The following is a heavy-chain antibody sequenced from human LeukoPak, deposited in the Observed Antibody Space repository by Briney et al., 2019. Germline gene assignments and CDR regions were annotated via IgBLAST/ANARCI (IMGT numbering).Heavy chain of an antibody. CDR1: GGSISSSSYY. CDR3: ARKSSGGDVDY. J-gene: IGHJ4*02. CDR2: IYYSGST. D-gene: IGHD2-21*02. V-gene: IGHV4-39*01. Sequence: PSETLSLTCIVSGGSISSSSYYWRWIRQPPGKGLEWIVSIYYSGSTYYNPSLKSRVTISVDTSKNQFSLKLSSVTAADTAVYYCARKSSGGDVDYWGQGTLVTVS.